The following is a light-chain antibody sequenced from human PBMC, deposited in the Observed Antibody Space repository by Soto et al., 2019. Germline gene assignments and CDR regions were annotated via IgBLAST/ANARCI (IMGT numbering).Light chain of an antibody. V-gene: IGLV1-40*01. Sequence: QSVLTQPPSVSGAQGHRVTISCTGSSSNIGAGYDVHWYQQLPGTAPKLLIYGNSNRPSGVPDRFSGSKSGTSASLAITGLQAEDEADYYCQSYDSSLSFYVFGTGTKLTVL. CDR3: QSYDSSLSFYV. CDR1: SSNIGAGYD. CDR2: GNS. J-gene: IGLJ1*01.